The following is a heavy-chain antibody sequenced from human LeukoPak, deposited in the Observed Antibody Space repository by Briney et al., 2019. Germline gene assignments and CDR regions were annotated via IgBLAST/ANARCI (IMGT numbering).Heavy chain of an antibody. CDR3: ARDRSGTYF. D-gene: IGHD3-10*01. J-gene: IGHJ4*02. CDR2: IDTSDSGT. CDR1: GFTFSSYA. Sequence: GGSLRLSCAASGFTFSSYAMSWVRQAPGKGLEWVSLIDTSDSGTYYADSVKGRFTISRDNSKNTLYLQTNSLRADDTAVYYCARDRSGTYFWGQGSLVTVSS. V-gene: IGHV3-23*01.